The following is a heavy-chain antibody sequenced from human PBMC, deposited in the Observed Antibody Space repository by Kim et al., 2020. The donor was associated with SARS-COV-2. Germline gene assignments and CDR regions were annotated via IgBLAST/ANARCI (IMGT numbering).Heavy chain of an antibody. CDR1: GFTFSDYY. V-gene: IGHV3-11*01. Sequence: GGSLRLSCAASGFTFSDYYMSWIRQAPGKGLEWVSYISSSGSTLYYADSVKGRLPISRDNAQNSLYLQMNSVRAEDTAVYYCARDLARAGDADLFDYWGQGTLVTFSS. D-gene: IGHD7-27*01. CDR3: ARDLARAGDADLFDY. CDR2: ISSSGSTL. J-gene: IGHJ4*02.